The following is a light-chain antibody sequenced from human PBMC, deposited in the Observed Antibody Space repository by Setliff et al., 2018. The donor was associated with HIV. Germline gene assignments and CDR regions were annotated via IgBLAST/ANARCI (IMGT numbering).Light chain of an antibody. Sequence: QSVLAQPASVSGSPGQSITISCTGTSSDVGGYSHVSWYQQHPGKAPKLIIYEVSNRPSGVSNRFSGSKSGNTASLTISGLQAEDEADYCCSSYAVTNTLPFGTGTKVTVL. CDR2: EVS. CDR3: SSYAVTNTLP. V-gene: IGLV2-14*01. J-gene: IGLJ1*01. CDR1: SSDVGGYSH.